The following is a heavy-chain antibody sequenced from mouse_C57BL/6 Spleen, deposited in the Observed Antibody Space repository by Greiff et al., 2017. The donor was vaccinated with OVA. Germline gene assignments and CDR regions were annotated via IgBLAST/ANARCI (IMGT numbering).Heavy chain of an antibody. Sequence: EVQLVESEGGLVQPGSSMKLSCTASGFTFSDYYMAWVRQVPEKGLEWVANINYDGSSTYYLDSLKSRFIISRDNAKNILYLQMSSLKSEDTATYYCAREGYGYDWYFDVWGTGTTVTVSS. CDR1: GFTFSDYY. D-gene: IGHD2-2*01. V-gene: IGHV5-16*01. CDR2: INYDGSST. J-gene: IGHJ1*03. CDR3: AREGYGYDWYFDV.